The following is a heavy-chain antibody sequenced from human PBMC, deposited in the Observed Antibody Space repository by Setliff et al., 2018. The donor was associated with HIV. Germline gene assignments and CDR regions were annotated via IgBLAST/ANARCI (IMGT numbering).Heavy chain of an antibody. J-gene: IGHJ4*02. V-gene: IGHV4-39*01. Sequence: SETLSLTCTVSGGSIRTGAYYWGWIRQPPGKGLEWIGSIYYDGRTFYKPSLKSRLTISRDNSENFLYLQMHSLRLDDTAIYYCAKTTGSVLGNYYFDSWGQGTRVTVSS. CDR3: AKTTGSVLGNYYFDS. D-gene: IGHD3-16*01. CDR1: GGSIRTGAYY. CDR2: IYYDGRT.